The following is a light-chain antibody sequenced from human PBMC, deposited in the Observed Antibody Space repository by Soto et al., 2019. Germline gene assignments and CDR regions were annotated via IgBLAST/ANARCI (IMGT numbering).Light chain of an antibody. CDR2: DAS. CDR1: QRISIH. CDR3: QQRSDWPPT. V-gene: IGKV3-11*01. J-gene: IGKJ5*01. Sequence: EIVLTQSPAPLSFSPGERATLSCRASQRISIHLAWYQQKPGQAPRLLIYDASERATDIPARFSGSGSGTDFTLTINSLEVEDFAVYYCQQRSDWPPTFGQGTRLEIK.